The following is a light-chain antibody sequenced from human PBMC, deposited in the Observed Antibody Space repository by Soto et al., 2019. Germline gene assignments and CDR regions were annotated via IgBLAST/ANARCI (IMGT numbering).Light chain of an antibody. CDR3: QQYQSLT. CDR1: QSVSSY. V-gene: IGKV3-20*01. Sequence: EIVLTQSPATLSLSPGERATLSCRASQSVSSYLAWYQQKPGQAPSLLIYGASTRVTGIPDRFSGSGSGTDFTLTITRLEPEDFAVYYCQQYQSLTFGGGTKVDIK. J-gene: IGKJ4*01. CDR2: GAS.